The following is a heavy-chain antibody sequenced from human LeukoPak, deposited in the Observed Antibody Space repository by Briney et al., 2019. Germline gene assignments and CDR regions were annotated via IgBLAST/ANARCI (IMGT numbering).Heavy chain of an antibody. J-gene: IGHJ4*02. CDR2: ISYDGSNK. V-gene: IGHV3-30*18. CDR3: AKGGLLLYSS. CDR1: GFTFSSYG. D-gene: IGHD3-10*01. Sequence: TGRSLRLSCAASGFTFSSYGMHWVRQAPGKGLEWVAVISYDGSNKYYADSVKGRFTISRDNSKNTLYLQMNSLRAEDTAVYYCAKGGLLLYSSWGQGTLVTVSS.